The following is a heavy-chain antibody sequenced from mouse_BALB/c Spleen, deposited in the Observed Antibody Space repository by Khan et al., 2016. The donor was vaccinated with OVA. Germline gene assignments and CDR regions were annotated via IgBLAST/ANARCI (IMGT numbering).Heavy chain of an antibody. CDR3: TRLAYYYDSEGFAY. Sequence: EVELVESGGDLVKPGGSLKLSCAASGFTFSTYGMSWVRQTPDKRLEWVATVSTGGGYTYYPDSVKGRFTISRDNAKNTLYLQMSGLNSEDTAIFYCTRLAYYYDSEGFAYWGQGTLVTVSA. CDR1: GFTFSTYG. CDR2: VSTGGGYT. D-gene: IGHD1-1*01. J-gene: IGHJ3*01. V-gene: IGHV5-6*01.